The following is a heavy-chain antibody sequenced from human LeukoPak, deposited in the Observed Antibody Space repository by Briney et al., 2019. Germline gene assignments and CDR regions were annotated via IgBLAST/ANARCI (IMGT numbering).Heavy chain of an antibody. V-gene: IGHV3-21*01. CDR3: ARDVERITIFGVVITQAFDI. CDR1: GFTFSSYS. CDR2: ISSSSSYI. D-gene: IGHD3-3*01. J-gene: IGHJ3*02. Sequence: GGSLRLSCAASGFTFSSYSMNWVRQAPGKGLEWVSSISSSSSYIYYADSVKGRFTISRDNAKNSLYPQMNSLRAEDTAVYYCARDVERITIFGVVITQAFDIWGQGTMVTVSS.